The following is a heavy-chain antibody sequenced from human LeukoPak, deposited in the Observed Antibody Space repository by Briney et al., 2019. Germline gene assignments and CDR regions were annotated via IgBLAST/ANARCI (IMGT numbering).Heavy chain of an antibody. Sequence: SQTLSLTCTVSGGSISSGSYYWSWIRQPAGKGLEWIGRIYTSGSTNYNPSLKSRVTISVDTSKNQFSLKLSSVTAADTAVYYCARGYSGYEDYWGQGTLVTVSS. CDR3: ARGYSGYEDY. J-gene: IGHJ4*02. CDR1: GGSISSGSYY. CDR2: IYTSGST. V-gene: IGHV4-61*02. D-gene: IGHD5-12*01.